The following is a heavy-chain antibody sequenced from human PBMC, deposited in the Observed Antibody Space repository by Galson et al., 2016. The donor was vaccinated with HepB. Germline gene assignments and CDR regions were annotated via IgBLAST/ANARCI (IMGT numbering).Heavy chain of an antibody. CDR2: IHHSGST. V-gene: IGHV4-34*01. CDR1: GGSFSGYY. Sequence: SETLSLTCAVSGGSFSGYYWTWVRQPPGKGLEWIGEIHHSGSTNYNPSLKSRVTLSVDTSRNRFSLHMSSITAADTAVYYCARGLPGFYFSSWGQGTLVTVSS. J-gene: IGHJ4*02. D-gene: IGHD2-15*01. CDR3: ARGLPGFYFSS.